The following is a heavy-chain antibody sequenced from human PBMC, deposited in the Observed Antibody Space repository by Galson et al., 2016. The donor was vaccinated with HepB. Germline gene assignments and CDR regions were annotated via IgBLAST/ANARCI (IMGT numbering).Heavy chain of an antibody. V-gene: IGHV4-59*12. CDR2: IYYSGST. CDR1: DDCISSYY. D-gene: IGHD3-22*01. Sequence: SETLSLTCLVSDDCISSYYCSWIRQAPGKGLEGFGYIYYSGSTNYNPALKSRVSISVDKSKNQFSLKLSSVTAADTAIYYCAKVVSKQYDGSGYHYWGQGILVTVSS. CDR3: AKVVSKQYDGSGYHY. J-gene: IGHJ4*02.